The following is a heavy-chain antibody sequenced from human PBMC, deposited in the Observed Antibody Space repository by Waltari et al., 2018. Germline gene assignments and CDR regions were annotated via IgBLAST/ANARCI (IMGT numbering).Heavy chain of an antibody. CDR2: IYYSGST. CDR1: GGSISSYY. D-gene: IGHD3-22*01. CDR3: ARFPHYYDTWGFDY. V-gene: IGHV4-59*01. J-gene: IGHJ4*02. Sequence: QVQLQESGPGLVKPSETLSLTCTVSGGSISSYYWSWIRQPPGKGLEWIGYIYYSGSTNYNPSLKSRVTISVDTSKNQFSLKLSSVTAADTAVYYCARFPHYYDTWGFDYWGQGTLVTVSS.